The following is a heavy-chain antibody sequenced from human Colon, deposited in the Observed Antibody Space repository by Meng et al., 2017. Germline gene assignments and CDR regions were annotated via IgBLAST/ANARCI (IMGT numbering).Heavy chain of an antibody. V-gene: IGHV4-4*02. CDR1: GGSPISSNW. J-gene: IGHJ4*02. D-gene: IGHD3-22*01. CDR3: ARRVQYSSGYYYFDF. Sequence: QVQLQESGPGLVKPSGTLSLTCVVSGGSPISSNWWTWVRQAPGKGLEWIGEIYRSGSTNYNPSLKSRVTISIDTSKNEFSLKLTSVTAADTALYYCARRVQYSSGYYYFDFWGQGTLVTVSS. CDR2: IYRSGST.